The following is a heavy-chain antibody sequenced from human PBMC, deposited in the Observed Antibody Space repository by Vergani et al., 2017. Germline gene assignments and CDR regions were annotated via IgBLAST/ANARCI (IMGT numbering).Heavy chain of an antibody. D-gene: IGHD3-10*01. Sequence: EVQLVESGGGLVQPGGSLRLSCAASGFTVSSNYMSWVRQAPGKGLEWVSVIYSGGSTYYADSVKGRFTISRDNSKNTLYLQMNSLRAEDTAVYYCARXIEATMVRGVPNQLYYYGMDVWGQGTTVTVSS. CDR1: GFTVSSNY. CDR3: ARXIEATMVRGVPNQLYYYGMDV. V-gene: IGHV3-66*01. CDR2: IYSGGST. J-gene: IGHJ6*02.